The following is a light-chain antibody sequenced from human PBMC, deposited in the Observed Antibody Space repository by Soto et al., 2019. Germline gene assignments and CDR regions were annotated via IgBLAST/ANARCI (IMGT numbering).Light chain of an antibody. CDR2: KAS. J-gene: IGKJ1*01. V-gene: IGKV1-5*03. CDR1: QSITSW. Sequence: DSPMTQSPSTMSAYVGDRVTITCRASQSITSWLAWYQQKPGKAPKLLIYKASSLESGVPSRFSGSRSGTEFTLTISSLQPDDFATYYCQQYNAYPWTFGQGAKVDI. CDR3: QQYNAYPWT.